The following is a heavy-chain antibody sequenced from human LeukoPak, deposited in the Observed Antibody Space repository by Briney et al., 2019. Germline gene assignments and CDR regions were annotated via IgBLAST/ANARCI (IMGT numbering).Heavy chain of an antibody. CDR2: LYPGDSET. CDR3: ALITRERVFDY. D-gene: IGHD3-10*01. J-gene: IGHJ4*02. CDR1: EYRFSSHW. V-gene: IGHV5-51*01. Sequence: GESLKISCKDSEYRFSSHWVAWVRQLPGNGLEWMGILYPGDSETIYSPSFQGQVTISVDKSISTAYLQWASLKASDTAMYYCALITRERVFDYWGQGTLVTVSS.